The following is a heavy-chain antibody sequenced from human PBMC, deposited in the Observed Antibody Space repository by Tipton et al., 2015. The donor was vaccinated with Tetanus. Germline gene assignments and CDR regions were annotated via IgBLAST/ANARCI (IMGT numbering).Heavy chain of an antibody. CDR3: AALSQSLCDTRMQRWFGP. V-gene: IGHV1-18*04. D-gene: IGHD2-8*01. J-gene: IGHJ5*02. CDR1: GYTFTSYC. Sequence: QLVQSGAEVKKPGASVKVSCKASGYTFTSYCISWVRQAPGQGLEWMGWISAYSGNTIYAQKLQGRVTMTTDTSTSTVYMERRSLRSEDTAVYYGAALSQSLCDTRMQRWFGPWGQGTRVTVSS. CDR2: ISAYSGNT.